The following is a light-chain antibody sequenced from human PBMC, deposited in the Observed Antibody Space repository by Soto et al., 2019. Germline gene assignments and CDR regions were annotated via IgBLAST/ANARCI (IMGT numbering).Light chain of an antibody. CDR1: QSLLHITGETF. V-gene: IGKV2D-29*02. CDR2: EVS. J-gene: IGKJ5*01. Sequence: DVVMTQTPLSLSVAPGQPASISCKSSQSLLHITGETFLFWYLQKPGQSPQLLIYEVSTRVSGGPDRFSGRGSGTDFTLEISRVETDDVGIYYCMQSTQLPPTFSQGTRLGIE. CDR3: MQSTQLPPT.